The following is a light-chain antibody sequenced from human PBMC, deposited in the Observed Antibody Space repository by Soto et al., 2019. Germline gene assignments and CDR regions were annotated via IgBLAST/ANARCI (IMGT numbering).Light chain of an antibody. V-gene: IGLV2-14*01. Sequence: QSALTQPASVSGSPGQSITISCTGTSSEVGGYNYVSWYQQHPGKATKLMIYEVTNRPSGVSNPFSVSKSGNTASLTISGLQAEDEADYYCSSYTSSSTVFGGGTNVTVL. CDR1: SSEVGGYNY. J-gene: IGLJ2*01. CDR3: SSYTSSSTV. CDR2: EVT.